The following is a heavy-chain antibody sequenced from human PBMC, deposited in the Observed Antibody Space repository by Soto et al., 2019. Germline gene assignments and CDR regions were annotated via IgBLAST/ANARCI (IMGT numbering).Heavy chain of an antibody. CDR2: IVVGSGNT. D-gene: IGHD2-2*01. Sequence: SVKVSCKASGFTFTSSAVQWVRQARGQRLEWIGWIVVGSGNTNYAQKFQERVTITRDMSTSTAYMELSSLGSEDTAVYYCAAVSRTTRDFDYWGQGTLVTVSS. V-gene: IGHV1-58*01. CDR3: AAVSRTTRDFDY. J-gene: IGHJ4*02. CDR1: GFTFTSSA.